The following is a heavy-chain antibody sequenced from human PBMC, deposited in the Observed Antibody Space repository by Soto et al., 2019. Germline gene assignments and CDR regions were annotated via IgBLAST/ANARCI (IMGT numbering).Heavy chain of an antibody. CDR1: GFTVSSNY. Sequence: EVQLVEAGGGLVQPGGSLRLSCAASGFTVSSNYMSWVRQAPGKGLEWVSVIYSGASTYYADSVKGRFTISRHNSKNTLYLQMNSPRAEDTAVYYCSRDPFIVATIDWGQGTLVTVSS. D-gene: IGHD5-12*01. CDR3: SRDPFIVATID. J-gene: IGHJ4*02. V-gene: IGHV3-53*04. CDR2: IYSGAST.